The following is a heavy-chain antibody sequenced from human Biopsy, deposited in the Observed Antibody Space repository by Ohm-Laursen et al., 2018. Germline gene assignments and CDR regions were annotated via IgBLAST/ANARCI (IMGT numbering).Heavy chain of an antibody. J-gene: IGHJ4*02. CDR3: AADINVWNVNY. CDR2: FAPENGKT. CDR1: GYTLNELS. V-gene: IGHV1-24*01. Sequence: ASVKVSCKFSGYTLNELSMHWVRQVPGKGLEWMGGFAPENGKTVYAQNFQARVSLTEDASADTAYMELRSLRSEDTAVYYCAADINVWNVNYWGQGTQVTVSS. D-gene: IGHD1-1*01.